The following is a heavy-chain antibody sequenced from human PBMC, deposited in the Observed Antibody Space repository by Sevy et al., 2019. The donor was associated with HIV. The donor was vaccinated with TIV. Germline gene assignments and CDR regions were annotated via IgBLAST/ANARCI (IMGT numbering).Heavy chain of an antibody. Sequence: SETLSLTCTVSGGSVSSGSYYWSWIRQPPGKGLEWIGYIYYSGSTNYNPSLKSRVTISVDTSKTQFSLKLSSVTAADTAVYYCARGPYYYDSSGYYYVDYWGQGTLVTVSS. D-gene: IGHD3-22*01. CDR1: GGSVSSGSYY. J-gene: IGHJ4*02. V-gene: IGHV4-61*01. CDR2: IYYSGST. CDR3: ARGPYYYDSSGYYYVDY.